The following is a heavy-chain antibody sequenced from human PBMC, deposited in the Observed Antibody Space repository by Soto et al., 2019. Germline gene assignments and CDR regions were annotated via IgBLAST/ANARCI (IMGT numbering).Heavy chain of an antibody. D-gene: IGHD2-15*01. CDR2: IYYSGST. Sequence: SSETLSLTCTVSGGSISSYYWSWIRQPPGKGLEWIGYIYYSGSTNYNPSLKSRVTISVDTSKNQFSLKVSSVTAADTAVYYCAGFLQGCSGGSCYSRYFDYWGQGTLVTVSS. CDR3: AGFLQGCSGGSCYSRYFDY. CDR1: GGSISSYY. J-gene: IGHJ4*02. V-gene: IGHV4-59*01.